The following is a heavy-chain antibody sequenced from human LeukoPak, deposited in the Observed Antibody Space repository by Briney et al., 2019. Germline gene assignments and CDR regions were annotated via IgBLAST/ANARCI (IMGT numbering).Heavy chain of an antibody. CDR1: GGSISSSSYY. J-gene: IGHJ4*02. V-gene: IGHV4-39*01. CDR2: IYYSGST. CDR3: ARQGDYGDYLDY. D-gene: IGHD4-17*01. Sequence: SETLSLTCTVSGGSISSSSYYWGWIRQPPGKGLEWIGSIYYSGSTYYNPSLKSRVTISVDTSKNQFSLKLSSVTAADTAVYYCARQGDYGDYLDYWGQGTLVTLSS.